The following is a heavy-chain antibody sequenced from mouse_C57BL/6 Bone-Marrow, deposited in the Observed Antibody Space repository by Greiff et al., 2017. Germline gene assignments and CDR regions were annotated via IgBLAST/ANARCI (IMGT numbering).Heavy chain of an antibody. Sequence: EVKLVESGGDLVKPGGSLKLSCAASGFTFSSYGMSWVRQTPDKRLEWVATISSGGSYTYYPDSVKGRFTISRGNAKNTLYLQMSSLKSGDTAMYYWARRGGGYAMDYWGQGTSVTVSS. CDR3: ARRGGGYAMDY. J-gene: IGHJ4*01. CDR2: ISSGGSYT. V-gene: IGHV5-6*02. CDR1: GFTFSSYG.